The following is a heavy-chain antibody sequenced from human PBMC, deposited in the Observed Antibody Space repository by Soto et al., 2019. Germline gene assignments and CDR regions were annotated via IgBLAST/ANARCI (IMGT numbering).Heavy chain of an antibody. CDR2: IYYSGST. Sequence: QVQLQESGPGLVKPSETLSLTCTVSGGSISSYYWSWIRQPPGKGLEWIGYIYYSGSTNYNPSLKRRVTIAVDTSKNQFSLKLSSVTAADTAVYYCASYGNYYGSGSYPIWGQGTMVTVAS. CDR3: ASYGNYYGSGSYPI. CDR1: GGSISSYY. D-gene: IGHD3-10*01. V-gene: IGHV4-59*01. J-gene: IGHJ3*02.